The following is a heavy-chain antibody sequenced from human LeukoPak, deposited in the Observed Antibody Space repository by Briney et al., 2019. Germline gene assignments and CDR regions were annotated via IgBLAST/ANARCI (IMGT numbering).Heavy chain of an antibody. Sequence: PSETLSLTCTVSGGSISSYYWSWIRQPPGKGLEWIGYIYYSGSTNYNPSLKSRVTISVDTSKNQFSLKLSSVTAADTAVYYCARHHSGYDPLHFDYWGQGTLVTVSS. D-gene: IGHD5-12*01. V-gene: IGHV4-59*08. CDR2: IYYSGST. J-gene: IGHJ4*02. CDR3: ARHHSGYDPLHFDY. CDR1: GGSISSYY.